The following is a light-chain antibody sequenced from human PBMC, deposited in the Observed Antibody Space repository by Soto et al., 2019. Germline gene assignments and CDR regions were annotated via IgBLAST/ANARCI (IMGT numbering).Light chain of an antibody. CDR1: QSVSSSY. CDR2: GAS. J-gene: IGKJ1*01. V-gene: IGKV3-20*01. CDR3: QQYGSSET. Sequence: EIVLTQSPGTLSLSPGERDTISCRASQSVSSSYLAWYQQKPSQAPRLLIYGASSRATGIPDRFSGSGSGTDFSLTISRLEPEDFAVYYCQQYGSSETFGQGT.